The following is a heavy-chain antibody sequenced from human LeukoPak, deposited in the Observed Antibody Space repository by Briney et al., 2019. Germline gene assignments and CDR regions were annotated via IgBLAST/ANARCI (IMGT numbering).Heavy chain of an antibody. D-gene: IGHD4-11*01. J-gene: IGHJ4*02. CDR2: INTNTGNP. Sequence: ASVKVSCKASGYTFTVYYIHWVRQAPGQGLEWMGWINTNTGNPTYAQGFTGRFVFSLDTSVSTAYLQISSLKAEDTAVYYCARHDTVTRNPDLDYWGQGTLVTVSS. CDR1: GYTFTVYY. V-gene: IGHV7-4-1*02. CDR3: ARHDTVTRNPDLDY.